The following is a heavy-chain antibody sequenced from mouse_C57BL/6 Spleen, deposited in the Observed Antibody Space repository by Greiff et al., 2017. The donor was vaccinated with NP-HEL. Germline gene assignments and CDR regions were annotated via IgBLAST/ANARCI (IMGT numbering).Heavy chain of an antibody. J-gene: IGHJ1*03. Sequence: EVQLQQSGPELVKPGASVKMSCKASGYTFTDYNMHWVKQSHGKSLEWIGYINPNNGGTSYNQKFKGKATLTVNKSSSTAYMELRSLTSEDSAVYYCARPSVVATFRWYFDVWGTGTTGTVSS. CDR3: ARPSVVATFRWYFDV. CDR2: INPNNGGT. CDR1: GYTFTDYN. D-gene: IGHD1-1*01. V-gene: IGHV1-22*01.